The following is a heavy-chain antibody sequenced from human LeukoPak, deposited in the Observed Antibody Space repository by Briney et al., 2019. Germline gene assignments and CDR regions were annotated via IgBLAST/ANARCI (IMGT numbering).Heavy chain of an antibody. J-gene: IGHJ4*02. V-gene: IGHV3-9*01. CDR1: GFTFDDYA. CDR3: AKDYGEMATNDLDY. D-gene: IGHD5-24*01. Sequence: GGSLRLSCAASGFTFDDYAMHWVRQAPGKGLEWVSGISWNSGSIGYADSVKGRFTISRDNAKNSLYLQMNSLRAEDTALYYCAKDYGEMATNDLDYWGQGTLVTVSS. CDR2: ISWNSGSI.